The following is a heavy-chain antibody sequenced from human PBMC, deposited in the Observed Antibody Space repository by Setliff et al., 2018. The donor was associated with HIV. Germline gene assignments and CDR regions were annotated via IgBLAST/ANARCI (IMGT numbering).Heavy chain of an antibody. V-gene: IGHV1-24*01. D-gene: IGHD7-27*01. CDR2: FDPEDGET. Sequence: ASVKVSCKISGYTLTELSIHWVRQAPGKGLEWMANFDPEDGETFYAQKFQGRLTMTEDTSTDTAYMELSSLRSDDTAVYYCARIPTGGAFDIWGQGTVVTVSS. CDR3: ARIPTGGAFDI. J-gene: IGHJ3*02. CDR1: GYTLTELS.